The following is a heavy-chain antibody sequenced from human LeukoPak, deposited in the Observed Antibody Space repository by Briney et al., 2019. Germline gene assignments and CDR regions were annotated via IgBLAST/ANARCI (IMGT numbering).Heavy chain of an antibody. J-gene: IGHJ4*02. CDR2: ISSSSYI. Sequence: GGSLRLSCAASGFTFSSYSMNWVRQAPGKGLEWVSSISSSSYIYYADSVKGRFTISRDNAKNSLYLQMNSLRAEDTAVYYCARDFPIHGSLGYWGQGTLVTVSS. CDR1: GFTFSSYS. V-gene: IGHV3-21*01. CDR3: ARDFPIHGSLGY. D-gene: IGHD7-27*01.